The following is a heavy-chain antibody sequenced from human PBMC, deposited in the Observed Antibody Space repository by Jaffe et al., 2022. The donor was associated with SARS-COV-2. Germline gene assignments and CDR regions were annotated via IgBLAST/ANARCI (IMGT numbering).Heavy chain of an antibody. Sequence: QLQLQESGPGLVKPSETLSLTCTVSGGSISSRSYYWGWIRQPPGKGLEWIGTIYYSGSTYYNPSLKSRVTISVDTSKNQFSLKLNSVTAADTAVYYCASLPAAIHSYSYYYMDVWGKGTTVTVSS. D-gene: IGHD2-2*01. V-gene: IGHV4-39*01. CDR3: ASLPAAIHSYSYYYMDV. J-gene: IGHJ6*03. CDR1: GGSISSRSYY. CDR2: IYYSGST.